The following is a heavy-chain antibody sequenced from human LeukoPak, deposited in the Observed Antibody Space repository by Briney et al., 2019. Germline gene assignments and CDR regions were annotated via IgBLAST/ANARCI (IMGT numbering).Heavy chain of an antibody. CDR1: GFTFGDYA. CDR2: IRSKAYGGTT. CDR3: TRDRNIMIAFGGIIPKDY. D-gene: IGHD3-16*02. Sequence: PGRSLRPSCTASGFTFGDYAMSWVRQAPGKGLEWVGFIRSKAYGGTTEYAASVKGRFTISRDDSISIAYLQMNSLKIEDTAVYFCTRDRNIMIAFGGIIPKDYWGQGTLVTVSS. V-gene: IGHV3-49*04. J-gene: IGHJ4*02.